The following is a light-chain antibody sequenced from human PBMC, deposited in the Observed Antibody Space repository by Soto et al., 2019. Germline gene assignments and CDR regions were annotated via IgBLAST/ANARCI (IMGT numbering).Light chain of an antibody. Sequence: QSLLTQPASVSGSPGQSITISCTGTSSDVGGYNYVSWYQQHPGKAPKLMIYDVGNRPSGVSNRFSGSKSGNTASLTISGLQAEDEADYYCSSYTSSSTLDVFGTGTKVTVL. CDR2: DVG. CDR1: SSDVGGYNY. J-gene: IGLJ1*01. CDR3: SSYTSSSTLDV. V-gene: IGLV2-14*01.